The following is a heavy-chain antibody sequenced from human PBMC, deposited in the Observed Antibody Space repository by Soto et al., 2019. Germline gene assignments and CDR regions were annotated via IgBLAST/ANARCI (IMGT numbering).Heavy chain of an antibody. D-gene: IGHD2-2*01. CDR2: ISYSGST. CDR1: GGSISDGYY. Sequence: SETLSLTCTVSGGSISDGYYWSWIRQHPGKGLEWIGSISYSGSTSYNPSLKSRLTISVDRSKSQFSLKLSSVTAADTAVYYCARRIPPSCSSTSCYPRGYNWFDPWGQGTLVTVSS. CDR3: ARRIPPSCSSTSCYPRGYNWFDP. V-gene: IGHV4-31*03. J-gene: IGHJ5*02.